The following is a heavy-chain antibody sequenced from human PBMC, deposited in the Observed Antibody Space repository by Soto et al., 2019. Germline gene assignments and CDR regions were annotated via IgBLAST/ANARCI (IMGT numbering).Heavy chain of an antibody. Sequence: GASVKVSCKASGYTFTSYYMHWVRQAPGQGLEWMGIINPSGGSTSYAQKFQGRVTMTRDTSTSTVYMELSSLRSEDTAVYYCARQDTAMVRTGYYYYYMDVWGKGTTVTVSS. J-gene: IGHJ6*03. CDR1: GYTFTSYY. CDR3: ARQDTAMVRTGYYYYYMDV. D-gene: IGHD5-18*01. V-gene: IGHV1-46*03. CDR2: INPSGGST.